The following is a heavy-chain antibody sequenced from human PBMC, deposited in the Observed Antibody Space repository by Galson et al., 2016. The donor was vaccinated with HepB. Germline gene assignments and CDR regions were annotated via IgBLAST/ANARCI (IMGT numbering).Heavy chain of an antibody. CDR2: IYKSGNT. Sequence: ETLSLTCNVSGGSISSYYWSWIRQPPGKGLEWIGYIYKSGNTNYSPSLKSRVTVSLDASKNQFSLKLRSVTAADTAVYYCARGVTGTPYFDFWGQGTMVTVSS. CDR3: ARGVTGTPYFDF. D-gene: IGHD2-21*02. J-gene: IGHJ3*01. CDR1: GGSISSYY. V-gene: IGHV4-59*01.